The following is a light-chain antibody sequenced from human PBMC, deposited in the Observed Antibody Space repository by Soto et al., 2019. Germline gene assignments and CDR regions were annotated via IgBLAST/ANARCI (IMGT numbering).Light chain of an antibody. CDR1: QTISSW. J-gene: IGKJ1*01. Sequence: IQMTQSPSTLSGSVVERVTITCRASQTISSWLAWYQQKPGKAPKLLIYKASTLKSGVPSRFSGSGSGTEFTLTISSLQPDDFATYYCQHYNSYSEAFGQGTKV. V-gene: IGKV1-5*03. CDR3: QHYNSYSEA. CDR2: KAS.